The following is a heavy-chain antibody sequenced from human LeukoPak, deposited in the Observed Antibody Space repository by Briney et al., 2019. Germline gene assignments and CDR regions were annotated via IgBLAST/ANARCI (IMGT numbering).Heavy chain of an antibody. CDR2: IFYSGST. V-gene: IGHV4-39*01. J-gene: IGHJ5*02. D-gene: IGHD2-2*01. Sequence: SETLSLTCTVSGGAISTSSYYWGWIRQPPGKGLKWIGSIFYSGSTYYNPSLKSRVIISVDTSKNQFSLKLSSVTAADTAVYYCARRDRYCSSTSCYGHRFDPWGQGTLVTVSS. CDR1: GGAISTSSYY. CDR3: ARRDRYCSSTSCYGHRFDP.